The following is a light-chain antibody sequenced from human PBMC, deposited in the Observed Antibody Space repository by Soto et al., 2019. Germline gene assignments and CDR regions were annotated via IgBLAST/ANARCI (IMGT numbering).Light chain of an antibody. V-gene: IGLV2-23*02. CDR2: EVS. CDR1: NSDVGSYNL. J-gene: IGLJ1*01. Sequence: QSALTQPASVSGSPGQSITISCTGTNSDVGSYNLVSWYQQHPGKAPKLMIYEVSKRPSGVSNRFSGSKSGSTASLTISGLQAEDEADYYCRSYAGSSTYVFGTGTKVTVL. CDR3: RSYAGSSTYV.